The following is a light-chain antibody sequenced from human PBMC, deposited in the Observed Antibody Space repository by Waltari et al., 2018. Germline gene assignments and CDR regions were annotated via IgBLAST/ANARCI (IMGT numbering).Light chain of an antibody. CDR3: QQYDGSVVT. CDR1: QTITGSW. Sequence: EIVFTQSPGTLSVSPWERVTVSCRASQTITGSWLTWYHQKPGQAPRLLIYGASKSAPGIPDRCSGSGSGKDFTLTISRLEEEDSAVYYSQQYDGSVVTFGGGTKVEIK. J-gene: IGKJ4*01. CDR2: GAS. V-gene: IGKV3-20*01.